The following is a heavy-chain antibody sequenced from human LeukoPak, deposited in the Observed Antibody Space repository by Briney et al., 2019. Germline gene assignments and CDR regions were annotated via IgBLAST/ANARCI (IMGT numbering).Heavy chain of an antibody. CDR2: IYYSGST. V-gene: IGHV4-30-4*01. D-gene: IGHD2-2*02. CDR1: GGSISSGDYY. CDR3: ARTIPAAISFDY. Sequence: PSETLSLTCTVSGGSISSGDYYWSWIRQPPGKGLEWIGYIYYSGSTYYNPSLKSRVTISVDTSKNQFSLKLSSVTAADTAVYYCARTIPAAISFDYWAREPWSPSPQ. J-gene: IGHJ4*02.